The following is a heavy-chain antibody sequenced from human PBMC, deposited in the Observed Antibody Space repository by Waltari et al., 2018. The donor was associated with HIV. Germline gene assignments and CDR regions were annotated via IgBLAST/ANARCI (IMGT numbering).Heavy chain of an antibody. Sequence: QVQLQESGPGLVKPSGTLSLSCVVSGDSMKASFWTWVRQPPARGLEYIAYISDNGQTNYGASFKSRVVLSIDTSKNQVSLKLHSVTTADTGVYYCAKRSAIAPGTPGRVDHWGRGALVTVSS. J-gene: IGHJ4*02. CDR2: ISDNGQT. V-gene: IGHV4-59*01. D-gene: IGHD2-21*01. CDR1: GDSMKASF. CDR3: AKRSAIAPGTPGRVDH.